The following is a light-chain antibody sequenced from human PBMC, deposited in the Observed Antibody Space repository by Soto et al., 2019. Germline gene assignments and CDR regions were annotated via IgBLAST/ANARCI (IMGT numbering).Light chain of an antibody. J-gene: IGKJ1*01. Sequence: DIQMTQSPPTLSASVGDRVTITCRASQSISSWLAWFQQKPGKAPKLLIYDASNLQSGVPSRFSGSGSGTEFTLTISSLQPDDFATYYCQQYNSYSVTFGQATMVEIK. CDR2: DAS. V-gene: IGKV1-5*01. CDR1: QSISSW. CDR3: QQYNSYSVT.